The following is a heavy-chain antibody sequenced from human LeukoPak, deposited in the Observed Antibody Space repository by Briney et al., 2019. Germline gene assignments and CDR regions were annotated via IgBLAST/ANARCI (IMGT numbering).Heavy chain of an antibody. CDR3: ASGSHYGLDV. D-gene: IGHD6-25*01. V-gene: IGHV3-74*01. CDR2: INTDGTTT. J-gene: IGHJ6*02. CDR1: RFTFNNYG. Sequence: GGSLRLSCAASRFTFNNYGMHWVRQVPGKGLVWVSFINTDGTTTFYAGSVNGRFTISRDNAKNTLYLQMNSLSAEDTAVYYCASGSHYGLDVWGQGPTVTVSS.